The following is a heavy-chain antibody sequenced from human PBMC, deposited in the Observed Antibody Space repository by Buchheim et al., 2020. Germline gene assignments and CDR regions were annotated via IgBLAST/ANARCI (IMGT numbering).Heavy chain of an antibody. J-gene: IGHJ4*02. CDR3: ARGAQKMATIPDY. CDR2: ISSSSSTI. D-gene: IGHD5-24*01. V-gene: IGHV3-48*01. Sequence: EVQLVESGGGLVQPGGSLRLSCAASGVTFSSYSMNWVRQAPGKGLEWVSYISSSSSTIYYADSVKGRFTISRDNAKNSLYLQMNSLRAEDTAVYYCARGAQKMATIPDYWGQGTL. CDR1: GVTFSSYS.